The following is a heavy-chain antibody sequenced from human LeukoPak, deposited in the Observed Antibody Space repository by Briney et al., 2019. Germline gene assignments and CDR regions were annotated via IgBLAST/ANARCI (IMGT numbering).Heavy chain of an antibody. CDR3: ASRTSPAYSAVGVGYYFDD. V-gene: IGHV4-34*01. D-gene: IGHD1-26*01. J-gene: IGHJ4*02. Sequence: SETLSLTCAVYGGSFNIYYWSWIRQPPGKGLEWIGEINGSGNTNFNPSLKSRVTISIDTSKNQFSLKLRSVTAADTAVYYCASRTSPAYSAVGVGYYFDDWGQGALVTVSS. CDR1: GGSFNIYY. CDR2: INGSGNT.